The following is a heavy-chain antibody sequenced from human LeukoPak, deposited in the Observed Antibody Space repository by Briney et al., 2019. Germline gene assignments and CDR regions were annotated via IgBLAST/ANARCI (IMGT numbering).Heavy chain of an antibody. Sequence: GGSLRLSCAASGFTFSSYEMNWVRQAPGKGLEWVSYISTSGNVIHYADSVKGRFTVSRDNGKNSLYLQMSSLRAEDTAIYYCARDNFAVAGTDLDYWGQGTLVTVSS. CDR2: ISTSGNVI. CDR3: ARDNFAVAGTDLDY. J-gene: IGHJ4*02. CDR1: GFTFSSYE. V-gene: IGHV3-48*03. D-gene: IGHD6-19*01.